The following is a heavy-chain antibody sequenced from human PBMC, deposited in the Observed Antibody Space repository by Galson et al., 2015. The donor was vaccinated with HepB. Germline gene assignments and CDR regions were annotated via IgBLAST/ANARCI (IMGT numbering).Heavy chain of an antibody. V-gene: IGHV3-30*18. D-gene: IGHD4-11*01. CDR2: ITYDGSNK. Sequence: SLRLSCAASGFTFSSYGMHWVRQAPGQGLEWVAGITYDGSNKYYADSVKGRFTISRDNSKNTLYLQMNSLRSEDTAVYYCAKGDYSVNSIDYWGQGTLVTVSS. J-gene: IGHJ4*02. CDR1: GFTFSSYG. CDR3: AKGDYSVNSIDY.